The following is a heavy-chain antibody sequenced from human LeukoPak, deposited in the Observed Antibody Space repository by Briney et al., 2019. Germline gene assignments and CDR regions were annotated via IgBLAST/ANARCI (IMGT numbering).Heavy chain of an antibody. CDR2: ISSSSSYI. CDR1: GFTFSSYS. D-gene: IGHD3-10*01. Sequence: GGSLRLSCAASGFTFSSYSMNWVRQAPGKGLEWVSSISSSSSYIYYADSVKGRFTISRDNAKSSLYLQMNSLRAEDTAVYYCARGARGVLYYFDYWGQGTLVTVSS. J-gene: IGHJ4*02. CDR3: ARGARGVLYYFDY. V-gene: IGHV3-21*01.